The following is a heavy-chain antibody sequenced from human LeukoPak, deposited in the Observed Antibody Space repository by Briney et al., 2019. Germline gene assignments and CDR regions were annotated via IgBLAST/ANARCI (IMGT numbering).Heavy chain of an antibody. Sequence: SVKVSCKASGGTFSSYAISWVRQAPGQGLEWMGGIIPIFGTANYAQKFQGRVTITTDESTSTAYMELSSLRSEDTAVYHCARDRGYYYGSGSYTNWGQGTLVTVSS. V-gene: IGHV1-69*05. D-gene: IGHD3-10*01. J-gene: IGHJ4*02. CDR3: ARDRGYYYGSGSYTN. CDR1: GGTFSSYA. CDR2: IIPIFGTA.